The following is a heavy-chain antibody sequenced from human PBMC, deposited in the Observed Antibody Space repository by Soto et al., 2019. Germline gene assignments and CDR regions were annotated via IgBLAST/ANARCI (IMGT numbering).Heavy chain of an antibody. CDR3: ARATSVDAY. D-gene: IGHD5-12*01. Sequence: GGSLRLSCGASRFPLSGYGMSWVRQAPGKGLEGVANIKQDGSEKYYVDSVKGRFTISRDNAKNSLYLQMNSLRVEDTAVYYCARATSVDAYWGQGTLVTVSS. J-gene: IGHJ4*02. CDR1: RFPLSGYG. CDR2: IKQDGSEK. V-gene: IGHV3-7*01.